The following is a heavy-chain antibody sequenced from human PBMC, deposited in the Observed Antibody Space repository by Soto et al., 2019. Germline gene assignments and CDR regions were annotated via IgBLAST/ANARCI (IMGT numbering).Heavy chain of an antibody. J-gene: IGHJ4*02. D-gene: IGHD1-26*01. V-gene: IGHV3-30*18. CDR1: GFTFSSYG. CDR3: AKEGGLSGSYYISSSYYFDY. CDR2: ISYDRSNT. Sequence: QVPLVESGGGVVQPGRSLRLSCVASGFTFSSYGMHWVRQAPGKGLEWVAIISYDRSNTYYADSVKGRFTISRDNSKNTLYLQMNSLRAEDTSVYYCAKEGGLSGSYYISSSYYFDYWGQGTLVTVSS.